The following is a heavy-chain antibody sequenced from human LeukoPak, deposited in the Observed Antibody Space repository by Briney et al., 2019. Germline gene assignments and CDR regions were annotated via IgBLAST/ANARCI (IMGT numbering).Heavy chain of an antibody. D-gene: IGHD6-19*01. CDR3: AKDLEQWLVPEYYFDY. CDR1: GFTFSSYS. J-gene: IGHJ4*02. CDR2: ISSSSSTI. Sequence: GGSLRLSCAASGFTFSSYSMNWVRQAPGKGLEWVSYISSSSSTIYYADSVKGRFTISRDNAKNSLYLQMNSLRAEDTAVYYCAKDLEQWLVPEYYFDYWGQGTLVTVSS. V-gene: IGHV3-48*04.